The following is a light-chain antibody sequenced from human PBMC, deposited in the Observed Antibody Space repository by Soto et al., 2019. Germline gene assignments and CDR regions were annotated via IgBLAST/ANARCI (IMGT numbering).Light chain of an antibody. CDR2: GAS. Sequence: EIVATQSPATLSVSPGERATLSCRTSQSVSSNLAWYQQKPGQAPRLLIYGASTRATGIPARFSGSGSGTEFTLTISSLQSEDLAIYYCQEYSDWPTWTFGQGTKVDIK. J-gene: IGKJ1*01. CDR1: QSVSSN. V-gene: IGKV3D-15*01. CDR3: QEYSDWPTWT.